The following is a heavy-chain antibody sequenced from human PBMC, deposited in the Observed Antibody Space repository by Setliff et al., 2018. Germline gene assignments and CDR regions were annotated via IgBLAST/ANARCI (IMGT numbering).Heavy chain of an antibody. CDR2: IRYDGNKA. CDR1: GFTFSSYG. J-gene: IGHJ5*02. V-gene: IGHV3-30*02. Sequence: PGGSLRLSCSASGFTFSSYGMHWVRQAPGKGLEWVSFIRYDGNKANYADSVKGRFTISRDNSANTVFLQMHSLRSEDSALYYCAKDFQFLEVSNPVSWGQGTRVTVSS. D-gene: IGHD3-3*01. CDR3: AKDFQFLEVSNPVS.